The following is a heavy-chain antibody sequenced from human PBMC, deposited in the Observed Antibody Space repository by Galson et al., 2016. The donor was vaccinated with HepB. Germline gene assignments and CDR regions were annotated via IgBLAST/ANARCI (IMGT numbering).Heavy chain of an antibody. Sequence: SVKVSCKASGGTFSSYGFSWVRQAPGQGLEWMGGIIPIFGTANYAQRFQGRITITADESPTTPYLELNSLRSEDTAVYFCAREVAYCGGDRYSFAFDIWGQGTVVTVSS. D-gene: IGHD2-21*02. CDR1: GGTFSSYG. CDR3: AREVAYCGGDRYSFAFDI. CDR2: IIPIFGTA. J-gene: IGHJ3*02. V-gene: IGHV1-69*13.